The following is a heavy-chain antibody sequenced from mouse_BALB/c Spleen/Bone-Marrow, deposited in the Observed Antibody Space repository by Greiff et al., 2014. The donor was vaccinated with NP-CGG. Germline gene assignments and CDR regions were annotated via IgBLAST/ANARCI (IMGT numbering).Heavy chain of an antibody. CDR3: ARDSSGYFDY. J-gene: IGHJ2*01. V-gene: IGHV5-9-4*01. CDR2: ISSGGSYT. CDR1: GFTFSYYG. Sequence: EVQLVESGGGLAKPGGSLKLSCAASGFTFSYYGMSWVRQSPEKGLEWVEEISSGGSYTYYPDTVTGRFTISRDNAKNTLYLEMSSLRSEDTAMYYCARDSSGYFDYWGQGTTLTVSS. D-gene: IGHD3-1*01.